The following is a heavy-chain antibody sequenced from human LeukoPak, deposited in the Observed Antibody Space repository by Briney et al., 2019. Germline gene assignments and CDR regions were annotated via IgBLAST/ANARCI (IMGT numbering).Heavy chain of an antibody. CDR3: AREYYYDSSGYGFDY. CDR1: GFTFSSYA. Sequence: PGGSLRLSCAASGFTFSSYAMSWVRQAPGKGLEWVSSISSSSSYIYYADSVKGRFTISRDNAKNSLYLQMNSLRAEDTAVYYCAREYYYDSSGYGFDYWGQGTLVTVSS. V-gene: IGHV3-21*01. CDR2: ISSSSSYI. J-gene: IGHJ4*02. D-gene: IGHD3-22*01.